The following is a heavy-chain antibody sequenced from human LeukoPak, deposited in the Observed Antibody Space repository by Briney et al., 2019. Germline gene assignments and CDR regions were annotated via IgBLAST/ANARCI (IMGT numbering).Heavy chain of an antibody. CDR3: AKERYSGSRHYYYGMDV. V-gene: IGHV3-23*01. D-gene: IGHD1-26*01. Sequence: PGGSLRLSCAASGFTFSSYAMSWVRQAPGKGLEWVSAISGSGGSTYYADSVKGRFTISRDNSKNTLYLQMNSLRAEDTAVYYCAKERYSGSRHYYYGMDVWGQGTTVTVSS. J-gene: IGHJ6*02. CDR2: ISGSGGST. CDR1: GFTFSSYA.